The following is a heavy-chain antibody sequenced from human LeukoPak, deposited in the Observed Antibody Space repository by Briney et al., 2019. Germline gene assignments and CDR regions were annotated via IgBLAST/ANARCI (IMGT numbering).Heavy chain of an antibody. CDR2: ILKDGSNA. Sequence: GGSLRLSCTASAFTFDDFPMHWVRQAPGKGLDWVSLILKDGSNAFYADSVKGRFTISRDNSGNTLFLQMNSLRAEDTAVYYCARAGDSGSYYAFDYWGQGTLVTVSS. CDR3: ARAGDSGSYYAFDY. CDR1: AFTFDDFP. V-gene: IGHV3-30-3*01. J-gene: IGHJ4*02. D-gene: IGHD1-26*01.